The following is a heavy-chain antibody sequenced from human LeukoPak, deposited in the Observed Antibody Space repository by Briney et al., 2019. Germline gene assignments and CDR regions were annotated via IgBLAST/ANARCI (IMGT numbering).Heavy chain of an antibody. CDR2: IYSGGST. D-gene: IGHD5-18*01. J-gene: IGHJ4*02. Sequence: GGSLRLSCAASGFTVSSNYMSWVRQAPGKGLEWVSVIYSGGSTYYADSVKGRFTISRDSSKNTLYLQMNSLRAEDTAVYYCAREDSAMGYDYWGQGTLVTVSS. V-gene: IGHV3-53*01. CDR3: AREDSAMGYDY. CDR1: GFTVSSNY.